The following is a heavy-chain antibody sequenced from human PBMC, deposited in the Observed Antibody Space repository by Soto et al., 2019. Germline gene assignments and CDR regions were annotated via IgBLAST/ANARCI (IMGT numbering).Heavy chain of an antibody. J-gene: IGHJ6*02. Sequence: PSATLSLTCAVSGGSISSGGYSWSWIRQPPGKGLEWIGYIYHSGSTYYNPSLKSRVTISVDRSKNQFSLKLSSVTAADTAVYYCARAHGGVRFLEWLPRGGMDVWGQGTTVTVSS. V-gene: IGHV4-30-2*01. D-gene: IGHD3-3*01. CDR2: IYHSGST. CDR3: ARAHGGVRFLEWLPRGGMDV. CDR1: GGSISSGGYS.